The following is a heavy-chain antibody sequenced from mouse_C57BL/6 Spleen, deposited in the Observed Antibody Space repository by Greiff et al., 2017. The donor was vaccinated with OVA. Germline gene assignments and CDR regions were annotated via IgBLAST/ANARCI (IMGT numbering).Heavy chain of an antibody. CDR2: INPSNGGT. D-gene: IGHD2-1*01. V-gene: IGHV1-53*01. CDR3: AREGGDYYYYFDY. J-gene: IGHJ2*01. Sequence: QVHVKQPGTELVKPGASVKLSCKASGYTFTSYWMHWVKQRPGQGLEWIGNINPSNGGTNYNEKFKSKATLTVDKSSSTAYMQLSSLTSEDSAVYYCAREGGDYYYYFDYWGQGTTLTVSS. CDR1: GYTFTSYW.